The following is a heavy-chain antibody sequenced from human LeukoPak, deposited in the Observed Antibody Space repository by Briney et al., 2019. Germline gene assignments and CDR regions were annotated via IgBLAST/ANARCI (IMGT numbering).Heavy chain of an antibody. CDR2: IYYSGST. D-gene: IGHD4-11*01. J-gene: IGHJ6*02. CDR3: ARGWPYSRWYGMDV. Sequence: PSETLSLTCTVSGGSISSYLWSWIRQPPGKGLEWIGYIYYSGSTNYNPSLKSRVTISVDTSKNQFSLKLSSVTAADTAVYYCARGWPYSRWYGMDVWGQGTTVTVSS. V-gene: IGHV4-59*01. CDR1: GGSISSYL.